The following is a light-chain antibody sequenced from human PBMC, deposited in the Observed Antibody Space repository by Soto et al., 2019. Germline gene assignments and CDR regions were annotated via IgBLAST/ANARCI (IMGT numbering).Light chain of an antibody. CDR2: EVS. CDR1: SSDVGDYNY. CDR3: SSYISSSTLV. Sequence: QSVLTQPPSVSGPPGQSITISCTGTSSDVGDYNYVSWYQQHPGKAPKLMIYEVSNRPSGVSNRFSGSKSGNTASLTISGLEAGDEADYYCSSYISSSTLVFGTGTKVTVL. J-gene: IGLJ1*01. V-gene: IGLV2-14*01.